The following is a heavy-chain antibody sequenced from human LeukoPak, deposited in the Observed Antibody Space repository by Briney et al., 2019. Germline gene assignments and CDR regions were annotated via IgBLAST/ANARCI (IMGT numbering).Heavy chain of an antibody. J-gene: IGHJ4*02. Sequence: GGSLRLSCAASGFTFSSYGMHWVRQAPGKGLEWVAVIWYDGSNKYYADSVKGRFTVSRDNSKNTLYLQMNSLRAEDTAVYFCARGSSRAFDYWGRGTLVTVSS. CDR2: IWYDGSNK. CDR3: ARGSSRAFDY. CDR1: GFTFSSYG. V-gene: IGHV3-33*01. D-gene: IGHD2-2*01.